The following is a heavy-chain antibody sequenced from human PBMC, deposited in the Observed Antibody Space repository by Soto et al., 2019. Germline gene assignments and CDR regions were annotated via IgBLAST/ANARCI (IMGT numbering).Heavy chain of an antibody. Sequence: VSVKVSCKASGYTFTSYGISWVRQAPGQWLEWMGWISAYNGNTNYAQKLQGRVTMTTETSTSTAYMELRSLRSDDTAVYYCARTVEDGAIMDYWGQGTLVTVSS. CDR1: GYTFTSYG. CDR2: ISAYNGNT. V-gene: IGHV1-18*01. CDR3: ARTVEDGAIMDY. D-gene: IGHD4-17*01. J-gene: IGHJ4*02.